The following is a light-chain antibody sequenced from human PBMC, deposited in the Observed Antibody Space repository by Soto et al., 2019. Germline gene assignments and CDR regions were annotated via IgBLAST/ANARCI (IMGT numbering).Light chain of an antibody. J-gene: IGLJ2*01. CDR3: AAWEDSLSGPV. Sequence: LTQPPSASGTPGPRVTISCSGRNSNIGSNTVNWYQQLPGAAPNLLIYSNNKRPPGVPDRFSGSKSGASASLAISGLQSEDEADDYCAAWEDSLSGPVFGGGTKLTVL. CDR2: SNN. CDR1: NSNIGSNT. V-gene: IGLV1-44*01.